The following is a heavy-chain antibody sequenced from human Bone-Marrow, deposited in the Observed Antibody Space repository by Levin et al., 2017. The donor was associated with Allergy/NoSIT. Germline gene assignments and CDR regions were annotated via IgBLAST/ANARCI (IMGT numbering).Heavy chain of an antibody. CDR2: ISYTGNT. J-gene: IGHJ3*02. D-gene: IGHD3-3*01. V-gene: IGHV4-59*02. CDR3: ARDLIPVDFAFDI. Sequence: SQTLSLTCTVSGVSVSDYYWSWIRQPPGKGLEWIGYISYTGNTKFNPSLKGRASISVDTSKNQLSLNLNSVTTADTALYFCARDLIPVDFAFDIWGPGTMLTVSS. CDR1: GVSVSDYY.